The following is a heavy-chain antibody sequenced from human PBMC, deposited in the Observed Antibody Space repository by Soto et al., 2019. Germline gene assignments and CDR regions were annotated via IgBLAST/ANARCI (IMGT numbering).Heavy chain of an antibody. V-gene: IGHV4-34*01. CDR1: GGSFSGYY. D-gene: IGHD2-2*01. Sequence: SETLSLTCAVYGGSFSGYYWSWIRQPPGKGLEWIGEINHSGSTNYNPSLKSRVTISVDTSKNQFSLKLSSVTAADTAVYYCARGPIRYCSSTSCPWSDAFDIWGQGTMVTVSS. CDR3: ARGPIRYCSSTSCPWSDAFDI. J-gene: IGHJ3*02. CDR2: INHSGST.